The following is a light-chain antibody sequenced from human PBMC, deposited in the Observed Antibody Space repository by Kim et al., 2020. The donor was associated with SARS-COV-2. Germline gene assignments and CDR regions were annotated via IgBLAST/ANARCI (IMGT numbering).Light chain of an antibody. CDR1: NIGSKN. J-gene: IGLJ2*01. Sequence: VALGQTARITCEGNNIGSKNVHWYQQMPGQAPIVVIYRDTIRPSGIPEAFSGSNSGNTATLTITRAQAGDEADYYCQVWDSSTVVFGGGTQLTVL. V-gene: IGLV3-9*01. CDR2: RDT. CDR3: QVWDSSTVV.